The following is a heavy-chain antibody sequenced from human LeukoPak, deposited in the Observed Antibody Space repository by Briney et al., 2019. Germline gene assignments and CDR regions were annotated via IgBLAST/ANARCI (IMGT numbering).Heavy chain of an antibody. CDR2: INWNSDSI. CDR3: ARGMITFGGVMSDAFDI. D-gene: IGHD3-16*01. CDR1: GFTFDDYA. Sequence: GGSLRLSCAVSGFTFDDYAMHWVRQVPGKGLEWVSGINWNSDSIGYADSVKGRFTTSRDNAKNSLYLQMNSLRAGDTAVYYCARGMITFGGVMSDAFDIWGQGTMVTVSS. J-gene: IGHJ3*02. V-gene: IGHV3-9*01.